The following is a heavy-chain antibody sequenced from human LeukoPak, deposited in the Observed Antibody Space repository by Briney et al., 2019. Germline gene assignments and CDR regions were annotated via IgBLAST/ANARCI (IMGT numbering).Heavy chain of an antibody. CDR1: GFTFGSYS. CDR3: ARDSETDVLRFLEWLFGAFDI. CDR2: ISSSSSYI. Sequence: PGGSLRLSCAASGFTFGSYSMNWVRQAPGKGLEWVSSISSSSSYIYYADSVKGRFTISRDNAKNSLYLQMNSLRAEDTAVYYCARDSETDVLRFLEWLFGAFDIWGQGTMVTVSS. V-gene: IGHV3-21*01. J-gene: IGHJ3*02. D-gene: IGHD3-3*01.